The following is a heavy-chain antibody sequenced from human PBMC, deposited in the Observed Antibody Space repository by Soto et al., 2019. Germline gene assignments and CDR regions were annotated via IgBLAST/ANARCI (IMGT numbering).Heavy chain of an antibody. J-gene: IGHJ5*02. CDR2: IYATGTT. V-gene: IGHV4-4*07. D-gene: IGHD1-1*01. CDR1: GASISGFY. CDR3: VRDGTKTLRNWFDP. Sequence: SETLSLTCTVSGASISGFYCSWIRKSAGKGLEWIGRIYATGTTDYNPSLKSRVMMSVDTSKKQFSLKLRSVTAADTAVYYCVRDGTKTLRNWFDPWGQGISVTVSS.